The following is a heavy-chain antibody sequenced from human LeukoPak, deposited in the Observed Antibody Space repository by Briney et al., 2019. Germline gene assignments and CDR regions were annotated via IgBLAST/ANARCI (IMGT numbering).Heavy chain of an antibody. CDR1: GGSISSYY. CDR2: IYYSGST. D-gene: IGHD3-22*01. Sequence: SETLSLTCTVSGGSISSYYWSWIRQPPGKGLEWIGYIYYSGSTNYNPSLKSRVTISVDTSKNQFSLKLSSVTAADTAVYYCARGRYYYDSSGYRFDPWGQGTLVTVSS. CDR3: ARGRYYYDSSGYRFDP. V-gene: IGHV4-59*01. J-gene: IGHJ5*02.